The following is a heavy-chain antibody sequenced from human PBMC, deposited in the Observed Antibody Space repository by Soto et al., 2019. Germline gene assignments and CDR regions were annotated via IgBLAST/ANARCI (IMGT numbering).Heavy chain of an antibody. Sequence: ASVKVSCKVSGYTLTELSMHWVRQAPGKGLEWMGGFDPEDGETIYAQKFQGRVTMTEDTSTDTAYMELSSLRSEDTAVYYCATGLWFGETGKNFDYWGQGTLVTVSS. CDR3: ATGLWFGETGKNFDY. D-gene: IGHD3-10*01. CDR2: FDPEDGET. CDR1: GYTLTELS. J-gene: IGHJ4*02. V-gene: IGHV1-24*01.